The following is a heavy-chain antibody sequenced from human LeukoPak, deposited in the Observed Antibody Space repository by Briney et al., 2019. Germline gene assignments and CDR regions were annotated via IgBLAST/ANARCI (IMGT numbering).Heavy chain of an antibody. Sequence: ASVKVSCKASGYTFTGYYMHWVRQAPGQGLEWMGWINPNSGGTNYAQKFQGRVTITRNTSISTAYMELSSLRSEDTAVYYCARGDISGYYNWFDPWGQGTLVTVSS. CDR3: ARGDISGYYNWFDP. D-gene: IGHD3-22*01. CDR1: GYTFTGYY. CDR2: INPNSGGT. J-gene: IGHJ5*02. V-gene: IGHV1-2*02.